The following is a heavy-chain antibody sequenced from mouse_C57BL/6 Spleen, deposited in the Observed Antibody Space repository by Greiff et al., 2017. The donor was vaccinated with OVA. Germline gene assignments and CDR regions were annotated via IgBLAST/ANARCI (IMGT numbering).Heavy chain of an antibody. V-gene: IGHV5-9-1*02. CDR1: GFTFSSYA. D-gene: IGHD1-1*01. J-gene: IGHJ4*01. CDR3: TRDGTTVVATGYYAMDY. Sequence: DVQLQESGEGLVKPGGSLKLSCAASGFTFSSYAMSWVRQTPEKRLEWVAYISSGGDYIYYADTVKGRFTISRDNARNTLYLQMSSLKSEDTAMYYCTRDGTTVVATGYYAMDYWGQGTSVTVSS. CDR2: ISSGGDYI.